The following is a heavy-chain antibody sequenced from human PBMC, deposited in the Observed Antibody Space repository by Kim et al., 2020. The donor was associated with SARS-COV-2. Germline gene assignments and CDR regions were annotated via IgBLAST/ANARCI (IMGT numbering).Heavy chain of an antibody. D-gene: IGHD6-13*01. V-gene: IGHV6-1*01. Sequence: SQTLSLTCAISGDSVSRNTAVWNWIRQSPSRGLEWLGRTYYRSKWYNDYALSVKSRITINPDTSKNQFSLQLRSVTPDDTAVYYCLRDLAGVGNDYWGQGTLVSVSS. CDR2: TYYRSKWYN. CDR3: LRDLAGVGNDY. CDR1: GDSVSRNTAV. J-gene: IGHJ4*02.